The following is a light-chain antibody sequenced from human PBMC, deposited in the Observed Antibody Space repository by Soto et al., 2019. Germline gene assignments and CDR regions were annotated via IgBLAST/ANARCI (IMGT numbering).Light chain of an antibody. Sequence: QSVLTQPASVSGSPGQSISISCTGTSSDVGVYNYVSWYQQHPGKARKLMIYEVSNRPSGVSHRFSGSKSDNTASLTISGLQTDDEAAYYCSSYTSGRTLAFGTGSK. J-gene: IGLJ1*01. CDR1: SSDVGVYNY. CDR2: EVS. CDR3: SSYTSGRTLA. V-gene: IGLV2-14*01.